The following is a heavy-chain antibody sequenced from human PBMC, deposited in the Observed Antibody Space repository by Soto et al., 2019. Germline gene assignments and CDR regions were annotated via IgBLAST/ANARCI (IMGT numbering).Heavy chain of an antibody. J-gene: IGHJ2*01. CDR1: GYGLSVFF. V-gene: IGHV1-2*02. D-gene: IGHD1-20*01. CDR2: INPKNGGI. CDR3: GRGQSVLYLDL. Sequence: VKRSCKTSGYGLSVFFIDCLRQAPGQGLEWVGWINPKNGGINYAQKFQGRVTMTRDKSVNTSYMYLTRLNFDDSAISYCGRGQSVLYLDLWRRGSQDTVSS.